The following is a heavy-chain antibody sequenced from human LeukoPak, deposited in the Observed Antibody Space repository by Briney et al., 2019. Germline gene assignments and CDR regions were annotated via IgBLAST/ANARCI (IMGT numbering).Heavy chain of an antibody. CDR2: IYPGDSDT. CDR1: GYSFTSYW. J-gene: IGHJ4*02. V-gene: IGHV5-51*01. D-gene: IGHD5-24*01. Sequence: GESLKISCKGSGYSFTSYWIGWVRQIPGKGLEWMGIIYPGDSDTRYSPSFQGQVTISADKSNSTAYPQWSSLKASGTAMYYCARPEGEMASHPYYFDYWGEGTLVTVSS. CDR3: ARPEGEMASHPYYFDY.